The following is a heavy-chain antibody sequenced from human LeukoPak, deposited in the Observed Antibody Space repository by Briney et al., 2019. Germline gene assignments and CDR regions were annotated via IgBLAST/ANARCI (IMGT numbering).Heavy chain of an antibody. J-gene: IGHJ1*01. CDR2: VYYSGST. Sequence: PSGTLSLTCTVSGGSISSYYWSWIRQPPGKGLEWIGYVYYSGSTNYNPSLKSRVTMSVATSKNQFSLRLSSVTAADTAVYYCASLRYCSGGSCFPKYFQHWGQGTLVTVSS. V-gene: IGHV4-59*08. CDR3: ASLRYCSGGSCFPKYFQH. D-gene: IGHD2-15*01. CDR1: GGSISSYY.